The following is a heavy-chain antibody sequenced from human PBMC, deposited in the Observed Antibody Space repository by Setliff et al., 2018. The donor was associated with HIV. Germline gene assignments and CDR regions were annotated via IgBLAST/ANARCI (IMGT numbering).Heavy chain of an antibody. Sequence: SETLSLTCNVSSGSINYYCWSWVRQPPGRGLEWIGYVSHSGSTSYNPSLNSRVTMSVDTSRDQFPLKLSSVTAADTAVYYCARTRGRALLSYYFDSWGQGRLVTVSS. D-gene: IGHD2-2*01. CDR1: SGSINYYC. V-gene: IGHV4-59*01. J-gene: IGHJ4*02. CDR2: VSHSGST. CDR3: ARTRGRALLSYYFDS.